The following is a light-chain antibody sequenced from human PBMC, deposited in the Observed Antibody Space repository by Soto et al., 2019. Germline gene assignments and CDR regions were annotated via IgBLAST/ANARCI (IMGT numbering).Light chain of an antibody. CDR2: AAS. J-gene: IGKJ2*01. CDR3: QHSYSTPYP. V-gene: IGKV1-39*01. CDR1: QSISCY. Sequence: DIQMTQSPSSLSASVGDRVTITCRASQSISCYLNWYQQKQGKAPKLLIYAASSLQSGVTSRFSVSGSGTDFTLTISIMEPEDIATYTCQHSYSTPYPVGQGTNLGIK.